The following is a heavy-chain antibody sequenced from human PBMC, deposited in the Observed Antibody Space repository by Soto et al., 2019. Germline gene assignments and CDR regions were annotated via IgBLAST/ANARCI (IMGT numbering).Heavy chain of an antibody. D-gene: IGHD3-16*02. Sequence: QLQLQESGPGLVKPSETLSLTSTVSGGSISSTRYYWGWIRQPPGKGLEWIGSNCYTGSTYYNPSLNSRVTTPVDTAKNQCSLNLPSVTAADTAVYYCARLIGNPYYCDSWGQGTLVTVSS. V-gene: IGHV4-39*01. CDR1: GGSISSTRYY. CDR3: ARLIGNPYYCDS. CDR2: NCYTGST. J-gene: IGHJ4*02.